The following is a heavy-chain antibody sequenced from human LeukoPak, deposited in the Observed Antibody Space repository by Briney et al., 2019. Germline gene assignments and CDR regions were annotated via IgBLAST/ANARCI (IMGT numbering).Heavy chain of an antibody. V-gene: IGHV3-48*01. D-gene: IGHD6-6*01. Sequence: LTGGSLRLSCAASGFTFSSDSMNWVRQAPGNGLEWISYISTTSSTIYYADSVKGRFTISRDNAKNSLYLQMNSLRAEDTAVYFCARQIYSTSSGLDTFDIWGQGTMVTVSS. CDR1: GFTFSSDS. J-gene: IGHJ3*02. CDR3: ARQIYSTSSGLDTFDI. CDR2: ISTTSSTI.